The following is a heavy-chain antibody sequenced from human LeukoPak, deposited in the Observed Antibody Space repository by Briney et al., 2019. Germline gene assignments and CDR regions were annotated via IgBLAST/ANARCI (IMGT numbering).Heavy chain of an antibody. CDR3: ARRARSSSSRDYYYYMDV. Sequence: TLSLTCTVSGGSISSGSYYWIWIRQPAGKGLEWIGRIHTSGRTRYIPSLKSRVTISVDTSKNQFSLKLSSVTAADTAVYYCARRARSSSSRDYYYYMDVWGKGTTVTVSS. CDR2: IHTSGRT. V-gene: IGHV4-61*02. J-gene: IGHJ6*03. D-gene: IGHD6-6*01. CDR1: GGSISSGSYY.